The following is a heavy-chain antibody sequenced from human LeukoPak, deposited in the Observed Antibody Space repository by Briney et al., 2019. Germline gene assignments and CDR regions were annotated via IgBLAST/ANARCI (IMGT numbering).Heavy chain of an antibody. D-gene: IGHD1-26*01. J-gene: IGHJ4*02. CDR2: IKKDESEK. V-gene: IGHV3-7*03. Sequence: GGSLRLSCAASGFSFSSYWMSWVRQAPGKGLEWVANIKKDESEKDYVDSVKGRFTISRDNAKNSLYLQMNSLGAEDTAVYYCATYSGAHHKTFDDWGQGTLVTVSS. CDR3: ATYSGAHHKTFDD. CDR1: GFSFSSYW.